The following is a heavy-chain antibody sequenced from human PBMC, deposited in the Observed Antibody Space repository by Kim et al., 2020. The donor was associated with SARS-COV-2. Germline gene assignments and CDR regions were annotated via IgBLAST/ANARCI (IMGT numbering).Heavy chain of an antibody. J-gene: IGHJ4*02. D-gene: IGHD3-22*01. V-gene: IGHV3-53*04. CDR3: ARVPYSSGYYLDFFFDY. Sequence: GGSLRLSCAASGFTVSSNYMSWVRQAPGKGLEWVSVIYSGGSTYYADSVKGRFTISRHNSKNTLYLQMNSRRAEDTAVYYCARVPYSSGYYLDFFFDYWGQGTLVTVSS. CDR1: GFTVSSNY. CDR2: IYSGGST.